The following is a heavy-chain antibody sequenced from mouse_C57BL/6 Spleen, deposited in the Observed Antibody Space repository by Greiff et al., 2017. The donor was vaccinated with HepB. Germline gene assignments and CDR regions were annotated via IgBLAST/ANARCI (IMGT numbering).Heavy chain of an antibody. CDR3: ARGLREYYFDY. V-gene: IGHV5-4*03. CDR1: GFTFSSYA. D-gene: IGHD1-1*01. Sequence: EVMLVESGGGLVKPGGSLKLSCAASGFTFSSYAMSWVRQTPEKRLEWVATISDGGSYTYYPDNVKGRFTISRDNAKNNLYLQMSHLKSEDTAMYYCARGLREYYFDYWGQGTTLTVSS. CDR2: ISDGGSYT. J-gene: IGHJ2*01.